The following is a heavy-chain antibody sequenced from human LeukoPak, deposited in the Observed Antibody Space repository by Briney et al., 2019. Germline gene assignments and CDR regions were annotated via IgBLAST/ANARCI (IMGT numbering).Heavy chain of an antibody. V-gene: IGHV3-74*01. CDR3: ARAADSYYYDSSGGDFDY. Sequence: GGSLRLSCAASGFTFSSYWMHWVRHTPGKGLVWVSRINSDGSSTSYADSVKGRFTISRDNATNTLYLQMNSLRAEDTAVYYCARAADSYYYDSSGGDFDYWGQGTLVTVSS. D-gene: IGHD3-22*01. J-gene: IGHJ4*02. CDR1: GFTFSSYW. CDR2: INSDGSST.